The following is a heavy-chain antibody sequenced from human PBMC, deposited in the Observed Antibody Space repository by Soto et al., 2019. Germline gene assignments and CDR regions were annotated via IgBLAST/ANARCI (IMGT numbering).Heavy chain of an antibody. CDR2: IIPILGIA. V-gene: IGHV1-69*02. J-gene: IGHJ4*02. Sequence: QGQLVQSGAEVKKPGSSVKVSCKASGGTFSSYTISWVRQAPGQGLEWMGRIIPILGIANYAQKFQGRVTIPADKSTNTSYMELNSLRSEDTAVYYCARCAGQGNNQGFDYWGQGTLVPVSS. CDR3: ARCAGQGNNQGFDY. CDR1: GGTFSSYT.